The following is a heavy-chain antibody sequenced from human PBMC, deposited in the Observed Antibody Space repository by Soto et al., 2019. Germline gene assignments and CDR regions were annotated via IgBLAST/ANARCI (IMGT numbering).Heavy chain of an antibody. CDR1: GGTFSSYA. CDR3: ARAQSYYPNWLDP. D-gene: IGHD3-10*01. Sequence: SVKVSCKASGGTFSSYAISWVRQAPGQGLEWMGGIIPIFGTANYAQKFQGRVTITADESTSTAYMELSSLRSEDTAVYYCARAQSYYPNWLDPWGQGTLVTVSS. J-gene: IGHJ5*02. CDR2: IIPIFGTA. V-gene: IGHV1-69*13.